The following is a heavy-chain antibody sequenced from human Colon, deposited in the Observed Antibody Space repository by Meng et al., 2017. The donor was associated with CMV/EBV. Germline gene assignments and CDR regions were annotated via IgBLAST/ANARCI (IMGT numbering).Heavy chain of an antibody. CDR3: VRGSSSSSEGMGV. Sequence: ASVKVSCKASGYTYTTSDITWVRQAPGQGPEWMGWISSKAGTTNYAQRLQGRVTMTTDTSTSTAYMELRSLRSDDTAVYYCVRGSSSSSEGMGVWGQGTTVTVSS. D-gene: IGHD6-13*01. CDR2: ISSKAGTT. V-gene: IGHV1-18*01. J-gene: IGHJ6*02. CDR1: GYTYTTSD.